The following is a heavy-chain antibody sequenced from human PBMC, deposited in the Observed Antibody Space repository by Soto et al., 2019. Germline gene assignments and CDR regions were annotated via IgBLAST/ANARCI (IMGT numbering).Heavy chain of an antibody. CDR2: ISSSGSTI. D-gene: IGHD4-17*01. V-gene: IGHV3-11*01. CDR3: ARAQLATVTTYYFDY. J-gene: IGHJ4*02. CDR1: GFTFSDYY. Sequence: GGSLRLSCAASGFTFSDYYMSWIRQAPGKGLEWVSYISSSGSTIYYADSVKGRFTISRDNAKNSLYLQMNSLRAEDTAVYYCARAQLATVTTYYFDYWGQGTLVTVSS.